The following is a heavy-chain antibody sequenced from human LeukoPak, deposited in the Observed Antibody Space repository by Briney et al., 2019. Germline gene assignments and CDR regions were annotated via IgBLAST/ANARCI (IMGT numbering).Heavy chain of an antibody. D-gene: IGHD3-22*01. J-gene: IGHJ4*02. Sequence: GGSLRLSCAASGFTFGTHWMHWVRQAPGKGLVWVSRINSDGSSTSYADSVKGRSTISRDNAKNTLYLQMNSLGAEDTAVYYCATTYYYDSSGYAGYWGQGTLVTVSS. CDR3: ATTYYYDSSGYAGY. V-gene: IGHV3-74*01. CDR1: GFTFGTHW. CDR2: INSDGSST.